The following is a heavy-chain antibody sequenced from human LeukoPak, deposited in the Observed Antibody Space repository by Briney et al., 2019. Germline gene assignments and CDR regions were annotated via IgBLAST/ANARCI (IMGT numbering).Heavy chain of an antibody. CDR3: AREGVWRQQLVDYYYGMDV. V-gene: IGHV3-74*01. CDR1: GFTFSSYW. J-gene: IGHJ6*02. D-gene: IGHD6-13*01. CDR2: INSDGSST. Sequence: GGSLRLSCAASGFTFSSYWMHWVRQAPGKGLVWVSRINSDGSSTSYADSVKGRFAISRDNAKNTLYLQMNSLRAEDTAVYYCAREGVWRQQLVDYYYGMDVWGQGTTVTVSS.